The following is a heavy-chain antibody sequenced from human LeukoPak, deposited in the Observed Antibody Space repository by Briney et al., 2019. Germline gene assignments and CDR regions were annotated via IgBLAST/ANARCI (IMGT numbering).Heavy chain of an antibody. J-gene: IGHJ6*03. CDR3: ARETTIVVVTATPGTYCCYYYMDV. D-gene: IGHD2-21*02. CDR2: IIPIFGTA. CDR1: GGTFSSYA. V-gene: IGHV1-69*05. Sequence: SVKVSCKASGGTFSSYAISWVRQAPGQGLEWMGRIIPIFGTANYAQKFQGRVTITTDESTSTAYMELSSLRSEDTAVYYCARETTIVVVTATPGTYCCYYYMDVWGKGTTVTVSS.